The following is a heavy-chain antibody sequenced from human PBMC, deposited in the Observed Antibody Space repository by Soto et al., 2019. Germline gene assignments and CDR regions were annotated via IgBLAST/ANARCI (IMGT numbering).Heavy chain of an antibody. J-gene: IGHJ6*02. CDR2: IIPIFGTA. D-gene: IGHD1-26*01. V-gene: IGHV1-69*01. Sequence: QVQLVQSGAEVKKPGSSVKVSCKASGGTFSSYAISWVRQAPGQGLEWMGGIIPIFGTANYAQKFQGRVTITADESTSTAYMELSSLRSEGTAVDYCARLGGGTSNLNLYYYYYGMDFWGQGTTVTVSS. CDR1: GGTFSSYA. CDR3: ARLGGGTSNLNLYYYYYGMDF.